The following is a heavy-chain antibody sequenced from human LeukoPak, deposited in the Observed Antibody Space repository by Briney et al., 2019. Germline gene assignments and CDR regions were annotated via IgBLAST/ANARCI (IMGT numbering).Heavy chain of an antibody. CDR3: ARNGGHNQEY. D-gene: IGHD1-1*01. J-gene: IGHJ4*02. V-gene: IGHV4-4*02. CDR1: GASISRGSW. Sequence: PSEPLSLTCDVSGASISRGSWWSWVRQPPGKGLEWIGEFSHSGITNFNPSLKCRVPISGDKSRNQCSLNLISVTAADTAVYFCARNGGHNQEYGGQGTLVAVS. CDR2: FSHSGIT.